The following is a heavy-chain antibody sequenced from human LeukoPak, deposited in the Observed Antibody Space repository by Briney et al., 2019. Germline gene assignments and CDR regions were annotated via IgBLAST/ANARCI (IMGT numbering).Heavy chain of an antibody. V-gene: IGHV3-23*01. D-gene: IGHD6-19*01. Sequence: GGSLRLSCAASGFTFSSYAMSWVRQAPGKGLEWVSAIRGSGGSTYYADSVKGRFTISRDNSKNTVCLQMNSLRVEDTAVYYCARDPSGSGWSLNNWGQGTLVTVSS. J-gene: IGHJ4*02. CDR3: ARDPSGSGWSLNN. CDR1: GFTFSSYA. CDR2: IRGSGGST.